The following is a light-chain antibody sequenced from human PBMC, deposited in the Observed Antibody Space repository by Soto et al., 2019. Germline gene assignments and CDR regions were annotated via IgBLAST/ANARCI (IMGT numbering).Light chain of an antibody. J-gene: IGKJ2*03. CDR1: QDVGTNY. V-gene: IGKV3-20*01. Sequence: EIVLTQSPGTLSLSPGEGATLSCRSSQDVGTNYLAWYQQKPGQAPRLLIFGASSRASGVPGRFSGSGSGTDFTLTISRLEPEDSAVYYCHHYGRSLSYSFGQGTKVEIK. CDR3: HHYGRSLSYS. CDR2: GAS.